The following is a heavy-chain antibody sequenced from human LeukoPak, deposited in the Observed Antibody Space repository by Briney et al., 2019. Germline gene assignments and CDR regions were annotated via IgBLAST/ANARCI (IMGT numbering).Heavy chain of an antibody. Sequence: GASVKVSCKTAGYIFTRYAIHWVRQVPGQRLEWMGWINAGNGNTKYSQKIQGRVTITRDTSASTAYMELSSLRPEDTAVYYCASADYDFWSGYYPFWYYGMDVWGQGTTVTVSS. CDR2: INAGNGNT. CDR1: GYIFTRYA. V-gene: IGHV1-3*01. CDR3: ASADYDFWSGYYPFWYYGMDV. J-gene: IGHJ6*02. D-gene: IGHD3-3*01.